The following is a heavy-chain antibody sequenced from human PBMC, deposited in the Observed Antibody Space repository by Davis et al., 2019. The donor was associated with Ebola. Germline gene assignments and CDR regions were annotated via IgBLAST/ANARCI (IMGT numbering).Heavy chain of an antibody. CDR1: GFTFSDYY. Sequence: GGSLRLSCAASGFTFSDYYMSWIRQAPGKGLEWVSYISSSSSYIYYADSVKGRFTISRDNAKNSLYLQMNSLRAEDTAVYYCAREHTKYSSRLDYWGQGTLVTVSS. CDR3: AREHTKYSSRLDY. J-gene: IGHJ4*02. V-gene: IGHV3-11*06. CDR2: ISSSSSYI. D-gene: IGHD6-13*01.